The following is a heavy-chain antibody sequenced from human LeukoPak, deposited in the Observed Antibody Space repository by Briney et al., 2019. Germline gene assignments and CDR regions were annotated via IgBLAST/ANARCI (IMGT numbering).Heavy chain of an antibody. V-gene: IGHV4-30-4*08. J-gene: IGHJ4*02. CDR1: GGSISSGAYY. D-gene: IGHD2-15*01. CDR3: ARHLGGSYYSPFDY. Sequence: TSETLSLTCTVSGGSISSGAYYWSWIRQHPGKGLEWIGYFYYSGSTYYNPSLQSRVTIFEDTSKNQFSLKLTSVTAADTAVYYCARHLGGSYYSPFDYWGRGTLVTVSS. CDR2: FYYSGST.